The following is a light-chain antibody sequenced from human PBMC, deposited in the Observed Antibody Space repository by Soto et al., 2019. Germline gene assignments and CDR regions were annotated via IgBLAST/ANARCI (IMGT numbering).Light chain of an antibody. CDR1: QGINTF. Sequence: IQLTQAPFSLSASVSYTFAVTFRARQGINTFLAWYQQKAGKAPKLLIYAASTLHSGVPSRFSGSGSGTDFTLTISSLQSEDFATYYCQQLNTYPITFGQGTRLEIK. J-gene: IGKJ5*01. CDR2: AAS. V-gene: IGKV1-9*01. CDR3: QQLNTYPIT.